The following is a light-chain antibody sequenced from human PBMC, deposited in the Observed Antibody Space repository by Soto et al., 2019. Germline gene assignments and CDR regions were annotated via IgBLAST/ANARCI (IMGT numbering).Light chain of an antibody. CDR2: GAS. J-gene: IGKJ1*01. V-gene: IGKV3-15*01. CDR3: QHYNNWSSWT. Sequence: EIVMTQSPATLSVSPGERATLSCRASHSISSNLAWYQQKPGQAPRLLIYGASTRATGIPARFSGSWSGTECTLTISSLQPEDFAVYYCQHYNNWSSWTLGQGTKVEGK. CDR1: HSISSN.